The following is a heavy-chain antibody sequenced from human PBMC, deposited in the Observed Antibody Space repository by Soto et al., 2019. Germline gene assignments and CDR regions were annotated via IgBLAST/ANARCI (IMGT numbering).Heavy chain of an antibody. Sequence: QVQLVQSGAEVKKPGSSVKVSCKASGGTFSSYTISWVRQAPGQGLEWMGRIIPILGIANYAQKFQGRVTITAEKSTSTAYRELSSLRSEDTAVYYCASTLSGSYRAFDIWGQGTMVTVSS. CDR3: ASTLSGSYRAFDI. D-gene: IGHD1-26*01. CDR2: IIPILGIA. J-gene: IGHJ3*02. V-gene: IGHV1-69*02. CDR1: GGTFSSYT.